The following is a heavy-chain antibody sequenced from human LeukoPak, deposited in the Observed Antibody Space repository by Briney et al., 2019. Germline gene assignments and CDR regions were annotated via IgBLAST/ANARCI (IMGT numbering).Heavy chain of an antibody. CDR2: IYSTGST. V-gene: IGHV4-59*08. Sequence: SETLSLTCAVYGGSFSGYYWSWLRQSPGKGLEWIGYIYSTGSTNHNPFLKSRVNISLDTSKNQFSLNLTSVTAADTAFYYCARHGSRMSPFTIWGQGTVVTVSS. J-gene: IGHJ3*02. CDR3: ARHGSRMSPFTI. D-gene: IGHD2-2*03. CDR1: GGSFSGYY.